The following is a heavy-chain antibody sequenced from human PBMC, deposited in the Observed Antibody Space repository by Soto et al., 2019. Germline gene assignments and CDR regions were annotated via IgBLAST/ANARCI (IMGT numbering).Heavy chain of an antibody. J-gene: IGHJ6*02. Sequence: QVQLQESGPGLVKPSGTLSLTCAVSGGSISSSNCWSWVRQPPGKGLEGIGEIYHSGSTNFNPSRRRRVTRSVDRSENQFSLELNSVTAADTAVYCCARVSGSYYCGMDVWGQGTTVTVSS. V-gene: IGHV4-4*01. CDR3: ARVSGSYYCGMDV. CDR1: GGSISSSNC. CDR2: IYHSGST.